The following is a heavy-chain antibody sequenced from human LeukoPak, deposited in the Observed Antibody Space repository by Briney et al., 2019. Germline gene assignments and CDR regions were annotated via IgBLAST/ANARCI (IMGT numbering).Heavy chain of an antibody. CDR2: IYHSGST. D-gene: IGHD3-10*01. J-gene: IGHJ6*02. V-gene: IGHV4-30-2*01. CDR3: ARDHYGYYYYGMDV. Sequence: SQTLSLTCAVSGGSISSGGYSWSWIRQPPGKGLEWIGYIYHSGSTYYNPSLKSRVTISVDRSKNQFSLKLSSVTAADTAVYYCARDHYGYYYYGMDVWGQGTTVTVSS. CDR1: GGSISSGGYS.